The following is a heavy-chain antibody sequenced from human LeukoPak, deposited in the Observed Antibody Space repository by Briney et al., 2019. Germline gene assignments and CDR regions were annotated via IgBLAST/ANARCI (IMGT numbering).Heavy chain of an antibody. CDR2: IYHSGST. CDR1: GYSISSGYY. V-gene: IGHV4-38-2*02. Sequence: SETLSLTCTVSGYSISSGYYWGWIRPPPGKGLEWIGSIYHSGSTYYNPSLKSRVTISVDTSKNQFSLKLSSVTAADTAVYYCAKPSNYYGSATDAFDFWGQGTMVTVSS. D-gene: IGHD3-10*01. J-gene: IGHJ3*01. CDR3: AKPSNYYGSATDAFDF.